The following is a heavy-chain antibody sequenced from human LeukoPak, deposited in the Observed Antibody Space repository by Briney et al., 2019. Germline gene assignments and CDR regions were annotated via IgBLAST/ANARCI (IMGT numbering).Heavy chain of an antibody. V-gene: IGHV3-74*01. CDR2: INSDGSST. CDR1: GTTFRNYW. Sequence: GGSLRLSCAASGTTFRNYWMHWVRQVPGKGLVWVSRINSDGSSTNYADSVKGRFTISRGNAKNTLYLQMNSLRAEDTAVYYCARGYGDNSVPVDYWGQGTLVSVSS. D-gene: IGHD4-23*01. CDR3: ARGYGDNSVPVDY. J-gene: IGHJ4*02.